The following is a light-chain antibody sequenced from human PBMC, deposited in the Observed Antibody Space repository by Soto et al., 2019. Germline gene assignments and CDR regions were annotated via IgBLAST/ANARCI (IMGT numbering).Light chain of an antibody. CDR2: WAS. CDR1: QSVLYSSNNKNY. Sequence: DIVMTQSPDSLAVSLGERATINCKSSQSVLYSSNNKNYLAWYQQKPGQPPKLLIYWASTRESGVPDRFSGSGSGTDFTLTISSLQAEDVAVYYCQQYNNWPGTFGQGTKVDIK. V-gene: IGKV4-1*01. J-gene: IGKJ1*01. CDR3: QQYNNWPGT.